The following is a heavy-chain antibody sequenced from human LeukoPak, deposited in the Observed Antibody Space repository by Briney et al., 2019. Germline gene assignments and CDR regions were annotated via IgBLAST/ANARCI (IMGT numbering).Heavy chain of an antibody. V-gene: IGHV3-21*01. CDR2: ISSSSSYI. CDR1: GFTFSSYE. D-gene: IGHD5-24*01. CDR3: AREMATAFDY. J-gene: IGHJ4*02. Sequence: GSLRLSCAASGFTFSSYEMNWVRQAPGKGLEWVSSISSSSSYIHYADSVKGRFTISRDNSKNTLYLQMNSLRAEDTAVYYCAREMATAFDYWGQGTLVTVSS.